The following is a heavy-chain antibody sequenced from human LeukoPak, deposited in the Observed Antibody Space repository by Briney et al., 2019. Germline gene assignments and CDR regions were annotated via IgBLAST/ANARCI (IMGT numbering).Heavy chain of an antibody. D-gene: IGHD4-17*01. CDR3: ARAPAKYDYGDFFDY. V-gene: IGHV4-61*01. J-gene: IGHJ4*02. CDR2: IYYSGST. CDR1: GGSISSGSYY. Sequence: PSETLSLTCTVSGGSISSGSYYWSWIRQPPGKGLEWIGYIYYSGSTNYNPSLKSRVTISVDTSKNQFSLKLSSVTAADTAVYYCARAPAKYDYGDFFDYWGQGTLVTVSS.